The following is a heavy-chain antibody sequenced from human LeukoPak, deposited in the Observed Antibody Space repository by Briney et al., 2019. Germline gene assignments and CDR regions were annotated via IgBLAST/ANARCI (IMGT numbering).Heavy chain of an antibody. CDR2: ISAYNGNT. D-gene: IGHD6-19*01. J-gene: IGHJ6*03. CDR1: GYTFTSYG. Sequence: ASVKVSCKASGYTFTSYGISWVRQAPGQGLEWMGWISAYNGNTNYAQKLQGRVTMTTDTSTSTAYMELRSLRSDDTAVYYCAREYSSGWFPNTYYYYYYMDVWGKGTTVTVSS. V-gene: IGHV1-18*01. CDR3: AREYSSGWFPNTYYYYYYMDV.